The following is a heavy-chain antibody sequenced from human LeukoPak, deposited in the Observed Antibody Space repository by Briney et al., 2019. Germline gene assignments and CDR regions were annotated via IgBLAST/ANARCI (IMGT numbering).Heavy chain of an antibody. CDR2: MNINSGRT. V-gene: IGHV1-8*01. CDR1: GYTSTNFD. CDR3: ERGYAMDV. J-gene: IGHJ6*01. Sequence: ASVTVSCTASGYTSTNFDINWGRQATGQGLEWMGWMNINSGRTGYRQEFQGRVTMTTNTSITPAYMALSTLRSEATVVKYRERGYAMDVSRQGTTVTVPS.